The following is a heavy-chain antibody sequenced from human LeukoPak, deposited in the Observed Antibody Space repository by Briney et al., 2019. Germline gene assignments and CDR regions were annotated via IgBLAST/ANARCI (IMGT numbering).Heavy chain of an antibody. J-gene: IGHJ6*02. CDR1: GFTFSSYA. D-gene: IGHD4-17*01. CDR3: ANNGDYPYGMDV. CDR2: ISGRVGST. V-gene: IGHV3-23*01. Sequence: GGSLRLSCAASGFTFSSYAMSWVPQALGKGLEWVSAISGRVGSTYYADSVKGRFTISRDNSKNTLYLQMNSLRAEDTAVYYCANNGDYPYGMDVWGQGTTVTVSS.